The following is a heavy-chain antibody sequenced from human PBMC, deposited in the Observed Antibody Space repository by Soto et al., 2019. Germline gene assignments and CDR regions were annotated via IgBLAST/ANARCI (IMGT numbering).Heavy chain of an antibody. J-gene: IGHJ4*02. V-gene: IGHV3-48*02. CDR1: GYTFSSYS. Sequence: EVQLVESGGGLVKPGGSLRLSCAASGYTFSSYSMNWVRQAPGKGLEWVSYITGGSDTIHYADSVKGRFTISRDNAKNSLYLQMNSLRDEDTAVYFCARDNVWAFDYWGQGTLVTVSS. D-gene: IGHD7-27*01. CDR3: ARDNVWAFDY. CDR2: ITGGSDTI.